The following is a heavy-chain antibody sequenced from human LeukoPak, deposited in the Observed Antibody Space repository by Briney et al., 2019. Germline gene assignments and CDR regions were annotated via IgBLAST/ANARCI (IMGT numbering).Heavy chain of an antibody. J-gene: IGHJ3*02. V-gene: IGHV1-69*01. CDR3: AYCSSTSCVWDAFDI. D-gene: IGHD2-2*01. CDR2: IIPIFGTA. CDR1: GGTFSSYA. Sequence: SVKVSCKASGGTFSSYAISWVRQAPGQGLEWMGGIIPIFGTANYARKFQGRVTITADDSTSTAYMELSSLRSEDTAVYYCAYCSSTSCVWDAFDIWGQGTMVTVSS.